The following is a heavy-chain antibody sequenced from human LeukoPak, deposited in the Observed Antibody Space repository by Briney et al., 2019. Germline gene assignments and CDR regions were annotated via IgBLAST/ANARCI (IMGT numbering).Heavy chain of an antibody. Sequence: GGSLRLSCAASGFTFSSYEMNWVRHAPGKGLEWVSYIISSGSTIYYADSVKGRFTISRDNAKNSLYLQMNSLRAEDTAVYYCARDLVVRGGLDVWGKGTTVTISS. D-gene: IGHD3-10*01. CDR3: ARDLVVRGGLDV. J-gene: IGHJ6*04. CDR1: GFTFSSYE. V-gene: IGHV3-48*03. CDR2: IISSGSTI.